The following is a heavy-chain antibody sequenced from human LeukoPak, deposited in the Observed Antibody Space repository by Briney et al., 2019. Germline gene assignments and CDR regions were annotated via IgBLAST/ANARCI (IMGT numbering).Heavy chain of an antibody. Sequence: GGSLRLSCAASGFTFSSYSMNWVRQAPGKGLEWVSSISSSSSYIYYADSVKGRFTISRDNAKNSLYLQMYSLRAEDTAVYYCARSEDIVVVPAAPTYFDYWGQGTLVTVSS. CDR3: ARSEDIVVVPAAPTYFDY. J-gene: IGHJ4*02. D-gene: IGHD2-2*01. CDR1: GFTFSSYS. V-gene: IGHV3-21*01. CDR2: ISSSSSYI.